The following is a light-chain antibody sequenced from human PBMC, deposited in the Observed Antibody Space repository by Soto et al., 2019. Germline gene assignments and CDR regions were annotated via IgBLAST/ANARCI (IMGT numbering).Light chain of an antibody. Sequence: SYELTQPPSPSVAPGQTARITCGGKDIGSKSVHWYQQKPGQAPVLVVHDDTDRPSGIPERFSGSKSGSTATLTISRVEAGDEADYYCQVWDSTSDHVVFGGGTKLTVL. CDR1: DIGSKS. V-gene: IGLV3-21*02. J-gene: IGLJ2*01. CDR2: DDT. CDR3: QVWDSTSDHVV.